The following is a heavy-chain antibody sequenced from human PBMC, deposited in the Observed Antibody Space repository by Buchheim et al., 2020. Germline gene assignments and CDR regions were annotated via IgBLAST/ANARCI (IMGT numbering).Heavy chain of an antibody. D-gene: IGHD3-22*01. CDR3: ARDGDSSGYQPDYYYYGMDV. Sequence: QVQLVESGGGVVQPGRSLRLSCAASGFTFSSYGMHWVRQAPGKGLEWVAVIWYDGSNKYYADSVKGRFTISRDNSKNTLYLQMNSLRAEDTAVYYCARDGDSSGYQPDYYYYGMDVWGQGTT. CDR2: IWYDGSNK. CDR1: GFTFSSYG. J-gene: IGHJ6*02. V-gene: IGHV3-33*01.